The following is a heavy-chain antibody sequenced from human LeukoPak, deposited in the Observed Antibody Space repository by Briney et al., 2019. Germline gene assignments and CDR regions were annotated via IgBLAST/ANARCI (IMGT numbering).Heavy chain of an antibody. Sequence: PSETLSLTCTVSGDSLSSYYWSWIRQPPGKGLEWVGYIYYSGSTNYNPSLKSRVTISVDTSKNHFSLKLSSVTAADTAVYYCARDRPRHYYDSSGYSDYMGVWGKGTTVTVSS. J-gene: IGHJ6*03. CDR1: GDSLSSYY. V-gene: IGHV4-59*01. CDR2: IYYSGST. D-gene: IGHD3-22*01. CDR3: ARDRPRHYYDSSGYSDYMGV.